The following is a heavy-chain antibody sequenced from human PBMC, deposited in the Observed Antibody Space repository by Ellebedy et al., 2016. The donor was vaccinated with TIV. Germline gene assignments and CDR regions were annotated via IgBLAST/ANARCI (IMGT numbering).Heavy chain of an antibody. Sequence: SGPTLVTPTQTLTLTCTFSGFSLNTDRVTVGWVRQPPGKALEWLAFIYGNDIKRRSPSLESRLTITKDTSKNQVVLTVTNMDPVDTATYFCVHRTTVTSVDYWGQGTLVTVSS. V-gene: IGHV2-5*01. D-gene: IGHD4-11*01. CDR2: IYGNDIK. CDR1: GFSLNTDRVT. J-gene: IGHJ4*02. CDR3: VHRTTVTSVDY.